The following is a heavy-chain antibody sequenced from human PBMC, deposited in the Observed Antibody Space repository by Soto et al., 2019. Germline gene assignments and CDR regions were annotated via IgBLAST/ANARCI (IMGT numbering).Heavy chain of an antibody. Sequence: SETLSLTCTVSGGSISSYYWSWIRQPPGKGLEWIGYIYYSGSTNYNPSLKSRVTISVDTSKNQFSLKLSSVTAADTAVYYCARTPSYYYFYGPDYYYYLDVWGKGTTVTVAS. J-gene: IGHJ6*03. D-gene: IGHD3-10*01. CDR1: GGSISSYY. V-gene: IGHV4-59*08. CDR2: IYYSGST. CDR3: ARTPSYYYFYGPDYYYYLDV.